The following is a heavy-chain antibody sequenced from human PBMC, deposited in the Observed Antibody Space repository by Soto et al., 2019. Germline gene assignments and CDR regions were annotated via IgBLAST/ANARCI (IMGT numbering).Heavy chain of an antibody. CDR1: GFTFSTYA. CDR2: ISGSGGNT. CDR3: AKRIVKVGPYFDY. J-gene: IGHJ4*02. V-gene: IGHV3-23*01. D-gene: IGHD3-22*01. Sequence: GGSLRLSCAASGFTFSTYAMSWVRQAPGKGLEWVSAISGSGGNTYYADSVKGRFTISRDNSKNTLYLQMNSLRAEDTAVYYCAKRIVKVGPYFDYWGLGTLVTVSS.